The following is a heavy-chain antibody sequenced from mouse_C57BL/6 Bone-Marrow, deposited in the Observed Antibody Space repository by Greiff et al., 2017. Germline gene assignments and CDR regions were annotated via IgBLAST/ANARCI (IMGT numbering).Heavy chain of an antibody. D-gene: IGHD1-1*01. J-gene: IGHJ2*01. CDR3: TTSYYYGSSYGY. Sequence: EVQLQESGAELVRPGASVKLSCTASGFNIKDDYMHWVKQRPEQGLEWIGWIDPENGDTEYASKFQGKATITADTSSNTAYLQLRSLTSEDTAVYYCTTSYYYGSSYGYWGQGTTLTVSS. CDR2: IDPENGDT. V-gene: IGHV14-4*01. CDR1: GFNIKDDY.